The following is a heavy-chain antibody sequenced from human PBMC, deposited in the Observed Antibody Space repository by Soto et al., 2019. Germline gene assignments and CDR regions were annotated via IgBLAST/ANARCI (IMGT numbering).Heavy chain of an antibody. V-gene: IGHV4-59*01. Sequence: PSETLSLTCTVSGGSISSYYWSWIRQPPGKGLEWIGYIYYSGSTNYNPSLKSRVTISVDTSKNQFSLKLSSVTAADTAVYYCARDLIAVAGHDAFDIWGQGTMVTVSS. D-gene: IGHD6-19*01. CDR1: GGSISSYY. J-gene: IGHJ3*02. CDR3: ARDLIAVAGHDAFDI. CDR2: IYYSGST.